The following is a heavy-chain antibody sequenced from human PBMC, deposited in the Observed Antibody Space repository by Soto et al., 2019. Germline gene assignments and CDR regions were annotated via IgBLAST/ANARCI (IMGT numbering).Heavy chain of an antibody. D-gene: IGHD3-3*01. CDR1: GFSVSTNY. J-gene: IGHJ4*02. V-gene: IGHV3-53*01. CDR2: IYVDDNT. Sequence: GGSLRLSCAASGFSVSTNYMTWVRQAPGKGLEWVSLIYVDDNTHYANSVKGRFTISRDNSKNILYLQMNSLRAEDTAVYYCARNPFGVLSDGVVLRGQGTLVTVSS. CDR3: ARNPFGVLSDGVVL.